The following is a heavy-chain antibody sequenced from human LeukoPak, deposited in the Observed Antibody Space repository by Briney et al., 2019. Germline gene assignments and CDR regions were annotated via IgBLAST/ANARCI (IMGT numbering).Heavy chain of an antibody. J-gene: IGHJ4*02. V-gene: IGHV3-23*01. CDR2: ISGSGGST. CDR1: GFTFSSYA. D-gene: IGHD3-22*01. Sequence: GGSPRLSCAASGFTFSSYAMSWVRQAPGKGLEWVSAISGSGGSTYYADSVKGRFTISRDNSKNTLYVQMNSLRAEDTAVYYCAKDGGSGYYYFDYWGQGTLVTVSS. CDR3: AKDGGSGYYYFDY.